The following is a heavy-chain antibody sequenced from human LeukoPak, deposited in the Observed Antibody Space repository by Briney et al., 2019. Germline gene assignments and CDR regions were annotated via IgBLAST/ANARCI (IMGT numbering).Heavy chain of an antibody. D-gene: IGHD1-20*01. Sequence: SETLSLTCTVSGGSIRSYYWSWIRQPPGKGLEWIGYMYYRGNTNHNPSLKSRVTISVDTSKNQFSLKLSSVTAADTAVYYCARGGNWKGGENWFDPWGQGTLVTVSS. CDR2: MYYRGNT. J-gene: IGHJ5*02. CDR3: ARGGNWKGGENWFDP. V-gene: IGHV4-59*01. CDR1: GGSIRSYY.